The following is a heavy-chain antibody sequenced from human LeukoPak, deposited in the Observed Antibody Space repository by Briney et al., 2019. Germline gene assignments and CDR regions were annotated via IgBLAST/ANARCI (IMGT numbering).Heavy chain of an antibody. Sequence: ASVKVSCKTSGYTFTGYYLHGVRQAPGQGLEWMGWLNPSSGDTKYAQKFQGRVTMNRDTSINTAYMELSRLTSDDTAVYFCATWGLHFDIWGQGTMVIVAS. J-gene: IGHJ3*02. CDR3: ATWGLHFDI. V-gene: IGHV1-2*02. CDR2: LNPSSGDT. CDR1: GYTFTGYY. D-gene: IGHD3-16*01.